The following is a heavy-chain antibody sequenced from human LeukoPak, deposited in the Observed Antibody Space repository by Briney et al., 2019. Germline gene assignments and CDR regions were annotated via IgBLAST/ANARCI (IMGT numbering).Heavy chain of an antibody. CDR3: ARGPSLVGYYYIDV. D-gene: IGHD2-21*01. Sequence: SQTLSLTCAISEYIVSSDSAAWNWIRYSPSRGLEWLGRTYYRSKLYNDYAISVKNRITINPDTSKNQFSLQLNSVTPEDTAVYFCARGPSLVGYYYIDVWGKGTTVTVSS. J-gene: IGHJ6*03. V-gene: IGHV6-1*01. CDR1: EYIVSSDSAA. CDR2: TYYRSKLYN.